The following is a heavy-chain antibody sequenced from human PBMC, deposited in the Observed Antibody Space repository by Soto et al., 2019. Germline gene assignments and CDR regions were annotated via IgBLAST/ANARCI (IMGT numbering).Heavy chain of an antibody. Sequence: PSETLSLTCTVSVCSISSYYWSWIRQPPGKGLEWIGYISYSGSTNYNPSLKSRVTISVDTSKNQFSLKLSSVTAADTAVYYCARGYDIFDYWGQGTLVTVSS. V-gene: IGHV4-59*01. CDR1: VCSISSYY. J-gene: IGHJ4*02. CDR3: ARGYDIFDY. D-gene: IGHD3-9*01. CDR2: ISYSGST.